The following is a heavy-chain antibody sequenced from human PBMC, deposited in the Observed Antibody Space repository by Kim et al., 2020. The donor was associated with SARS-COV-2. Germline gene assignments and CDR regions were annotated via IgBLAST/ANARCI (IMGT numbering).Heavy chain of an antibody. CDR3: ARAGSGSYFGWFDP. J-gene: IGHJ5*02. Sequence: ADYVKGRLTISRDNSKNKLYLQMNSLKIEDTAVYYCARAGSGSYFGWFDPWGQGILVTVSS. V-gene: IGHV3-30*01. D-gene: IGHD3-10*01.